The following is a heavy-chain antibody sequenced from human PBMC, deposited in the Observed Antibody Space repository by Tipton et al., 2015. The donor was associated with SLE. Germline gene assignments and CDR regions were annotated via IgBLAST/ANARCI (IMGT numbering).Heavy chain of an antibody. Sequence: QSGPEVKKPGESLKISCKGSGYSFSNYWIGWVRQMPGKGLEWMGIIYPGDSDTRYSPSFQGQVTISADKSISTAYLQWSSLKASDTAMYYCARRGIAAAGTTDLDYWGQGTLVTVSS. J-gene: IGHJ4*02. CDR2: IYPGDSDT. CDR3: ARRGIAAAGTTDLDY. V-gene: IGHV5-51*01. CDR1: GYSFSNYW. D-gene: IGHD6-13*01.